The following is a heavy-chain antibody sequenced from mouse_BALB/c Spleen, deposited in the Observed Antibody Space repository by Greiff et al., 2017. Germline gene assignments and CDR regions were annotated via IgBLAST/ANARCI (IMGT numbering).Heavy chain of an antibody. J-gene: IGHJ2*01. CDR2: ISSGGST. D-gene: IGHD1-1*01. Sequence: EVQGVESGGGLVKPGGSLKLSCAASGFTFSSYAMSWVRQTPEKRLEWVASISSGGSTYYPDSVKGRFTISRDNARNILYLQMSSLRSEDTAMYYCARGHGSSYFDYWGQGTTLTVSS. CDR1: GFTFSSYA. V-gene: IGHV5-6-5*01. CDR3: ARGHGSSYFDY.